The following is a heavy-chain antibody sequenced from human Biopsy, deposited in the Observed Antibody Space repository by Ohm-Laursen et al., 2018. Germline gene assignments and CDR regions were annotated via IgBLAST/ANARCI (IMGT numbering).Heavy chain of an antibody. CDR2: ISNSGNT. Sequence: TLSLTCTVSGDSINSSYWSWIRQPPGKGLEWIGFISNSGNTNHNPSLKSRVTISADTSKNQFSLKLGSVTVADTAVFYCARRGSGGRSFDYWGQGSLATVSS. J-gene: IGHJ4*02. CDR1: GDSINSSY. D-gene: IGHD2-15*01. V-gene: IGHV4-59*08. CDR3: ARRGSGGRSFDY.